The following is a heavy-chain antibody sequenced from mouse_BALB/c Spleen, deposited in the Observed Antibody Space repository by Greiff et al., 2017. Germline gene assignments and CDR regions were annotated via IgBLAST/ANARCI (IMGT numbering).Heavy chain of an antibody. V-gene: IGHV1S137*01. D-gene: IGHD1-2*01. CDR2: ISTYYGDA. CDR3: ARSTITTGAFDY. Sequence: VQLKESGAELVRPGVSVKISCKGSGYTFTDYAMHWVKQSHAKSLEWIGVISTYYGDASYNQKFKGKATMTVDKSSSTAYMELARLTSEDSAIYYCARSTITTGAFDYWGQGTTLTVSS. CDR1: GYTFTDYA. J-gene: IGHJ2*01.